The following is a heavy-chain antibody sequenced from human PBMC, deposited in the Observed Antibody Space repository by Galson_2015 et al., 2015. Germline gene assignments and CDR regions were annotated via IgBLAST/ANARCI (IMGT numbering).Heavy chain of an antibody. Sequence: AVKVSCKASGGTFSSYAISWVRQAPGQGLEWMGGIIPIFGTANYAQKFQGRVTITADESTSTAYMELSSLRSEDTAVYYCARDRATVVTRTRPTYYYYGMDVWGQGTTVTVSS. CDR1: GGTFSSYA. CDR3: ARDRATVVTRTRPTYYYYGMDV. V-gene: IGHV1-69*13. D-gene: IGHD4-23*01. CDR2: IIPIFGTA. J-gene: IGHJ6*02.